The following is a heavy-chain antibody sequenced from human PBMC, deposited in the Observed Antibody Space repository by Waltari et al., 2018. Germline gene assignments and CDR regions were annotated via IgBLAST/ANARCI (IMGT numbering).Heavy chain of an antibody. Sequence: EVQLVESGGGLVKPGGSLRLSCAASGFTFSNAWMSWVRQAPGKGLEWVGRIKSKTDGGTTDYAAHVKGRFTISRDDSKNTLYLQMNSLKTEDTAVYYCTTLRPYCSSTSCSDYWGQGTLVTVSS. J-gene: IGHJ4*02. CDR3: TTLRPYCSSTSCSDY. CDR2: IKSKTDGGTT. D-gene: IGHD2-2*01. CDR1: GFTFSNAW. V-gene: IGHV3-15*01.